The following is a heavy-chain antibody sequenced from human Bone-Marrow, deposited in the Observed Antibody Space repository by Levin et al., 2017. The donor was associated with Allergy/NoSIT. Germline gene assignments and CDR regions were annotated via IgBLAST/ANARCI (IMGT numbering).Heavy chain of an antibody. CDR1: GGTFSSYP. J-gene: IGHJ4*02. V-gene: IGHV1-69*13. Sequence: ASVKVSCKASGGTFSSYPLSWVRQAPGQGLEWMGGIIPIFGTTNYAQKFQDRVTITADESASTAYMELNSLRSEDTAVFYCARQKYSTSGGFYFDYWGQGTLVTVSS. CDR2: IIPIFGTT. CDR3: ARQKYSTSGGFYFDY. D-gene: IGHD2-8*01.